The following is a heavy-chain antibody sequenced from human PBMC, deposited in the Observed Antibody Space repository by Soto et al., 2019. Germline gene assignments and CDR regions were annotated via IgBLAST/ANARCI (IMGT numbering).Heavy chain of an antibody. CDR2: ISYDGSNK. CDR1: GFTFSSYG. J-gene: IGHJ4*02. D-gene: IGHD6-13*01. Sequence: PGGSLRLSCAASGFTFSSYGMHWVRQAPGKGLEWVAVISYDGSNKYYVDSVKGRFTISRDNSKNTLYLQMNSLRAEDTAVYYCARASGEAAAGTLPVPFDYWGQGTLVTVSS. V-gene: IGHV3-30*03. CDR3: ARASGEAAAGTLPVPFDY.